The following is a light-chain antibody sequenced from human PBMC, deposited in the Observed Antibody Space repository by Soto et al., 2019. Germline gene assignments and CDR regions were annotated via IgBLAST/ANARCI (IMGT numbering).Light chain of an antibody. CDR2: EGI. CDR3: CSYVGATTYV. CDR1: SSTVGDFNV. Sequence: QSALTQPASVSGSPGQSITISCTGTSSTVGDFNVVSWYQQHPGKAPKVIIYEGIKRPSGVSNRFSGSNSGSTASLTISGLQAEDEADYYCCSYVGATTYVFGTGTKVTVL. V-gene: IGLV2-23*01. J-gene: IGLJ1*01.